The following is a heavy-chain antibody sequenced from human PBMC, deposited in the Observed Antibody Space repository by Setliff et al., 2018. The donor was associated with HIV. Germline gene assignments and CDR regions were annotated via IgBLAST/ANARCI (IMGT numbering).Heavy chain of an antibody. CDR1: GFTFSSYA. V-gene: IGHV3-23*01. J-gene: IGHJ6*03. CDR2: VTNSGGST. CDR3: ARAPTIAAREHFYYYMDV. Sequence: GGSLRLSCAASGFTFSSYAMSWVRQAPGKGLQWVSTVTNSGGSTYYADSVKGRFTISRDNSKNTLYLLMHSLRADDTAVYYCARAPTIAAREHFYYYMDVWGRGTTVTVSS. D-gene: IGHD6-6*01.